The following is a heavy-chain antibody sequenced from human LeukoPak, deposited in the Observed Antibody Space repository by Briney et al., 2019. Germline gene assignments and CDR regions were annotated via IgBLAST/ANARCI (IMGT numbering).Heavy chain of an antibody. CDR3: ARDYTPGIAYFDY. CDR1: GGSISSGDYY. V-gene: IGHV4-30-4*08. Sequence: SQTLSLTXTVSGGSISSGDYYWSWIRQPPRKGLDWIGYIYYSGSTYYNPSLKSRVTISVDTSKNQFSLKLSSVTAADTAVYYCARDYTPGIAYFDYWGQGTLVTVSS. J-gene: IGHJ4*02. D-gene: IGHD3-3*01. CDR2: IYYSGST.